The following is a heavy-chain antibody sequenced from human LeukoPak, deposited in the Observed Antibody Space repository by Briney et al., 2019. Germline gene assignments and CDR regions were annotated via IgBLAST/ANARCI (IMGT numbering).Heavy chain of an antibody. Sequence: SVKVSCMASGGILSSYVISWVRPAPGQGGGWVGGSIRMFGTANYVQKLRGRVTITTDETTRTAYMELCSLRSEDTAVYYCARTMVRGVIVGFDYWGQGTLVTVSS. D-gene: IGHD3-10*01. CDR2: SIRMFGTA. CDR3: ARTMVRGVIVGFDY. J-gene: IGHJ4*02. V-gene: IGHV1-69*05. CDR1: GGILSSYV.